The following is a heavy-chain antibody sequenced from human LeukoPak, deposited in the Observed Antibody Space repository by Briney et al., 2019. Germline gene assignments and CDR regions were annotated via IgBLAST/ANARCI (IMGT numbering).Heavy chain of an antibody. Sequence: ASVKASCKASGYTFTGYYMHWVRQAPGQGREWMGWINPKSGGTDCEQKFKGRVTMTRNTSISTAYMELSRLRCDDTAVYYCARDRNVLRYFDWLLGGTDFDYWGQGTLVTVSS. D-gene: IGHD3-9*01. CDR3: ARDRNVLRYFDWLLGGTDFDY. CDR2: INPKSGGT. J-gene: IGHJ4*02. V-gene: IGHV1-2*02. CDR1: GYTFTGYY.